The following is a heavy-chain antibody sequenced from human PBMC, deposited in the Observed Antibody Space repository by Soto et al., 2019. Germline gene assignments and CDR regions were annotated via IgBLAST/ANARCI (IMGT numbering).Heavy chain of an antibody. Sequence: QVQVVESGGGVVQPGRSLRLSCAASGFTFSSFGMHWVRQAPGKGLEWVSLIWYDGSKKSYGDSVKGRFTISRDNSRNTVYLQMNSLRAGDTAVYYCARDASYYSLWSGYYPSRNGMDVWGQGTTVTVSS. D-gene: IGHD3-3*01. CDR2: IWYDGSKK. J-gene: IGHJ6*02. CDR1: GFTFSSFG. CDR3: ARDASYYSLWSGYYPSRNGMDV. V-gene: IGHV3-33*01.